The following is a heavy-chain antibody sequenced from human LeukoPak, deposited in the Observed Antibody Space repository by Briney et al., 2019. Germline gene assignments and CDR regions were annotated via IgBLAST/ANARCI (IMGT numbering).Heavy chain of an antibody. CDR2: ISESGST. V-gene: IGHV3-21*01. Sequence: PGGSLRLSCAASGFTFSSYGMSWVRQAPGKGLEWVSSISESGSTYYADSVKGRFTISRDNAKNSLYLQMNSLRAEDTAVYYCARVLTGYSYYYYYYMDVWGKGTTVTVSS. CDR3: ARVLTGYSYYYYYYMDV. J-gene: IGHJ6*03. CDR1: GFTFSSYG. D-gene: IGHD3-9*01.